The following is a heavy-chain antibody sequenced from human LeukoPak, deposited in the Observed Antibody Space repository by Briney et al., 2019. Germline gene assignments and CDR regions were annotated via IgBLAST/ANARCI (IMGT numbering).Heavy chain of an antibody. CDR3: ARDKVADY. D-gene: IGHD2-15*01. CDR2: ITSSSSYI. J-gene: IGHJ4*02. Sequence: PGGSLRLSCAASGFTFSSYGMSWVRQPPGKGLEWVSSITSSSSYIYYADSLKGRFTISRDNAQNSLYLQMDSLRAEDTAVYYCARDKVADYWGQGTLVTVSS. CDR1: GFTFSSYG. V-gene: IGHV3-21*01.